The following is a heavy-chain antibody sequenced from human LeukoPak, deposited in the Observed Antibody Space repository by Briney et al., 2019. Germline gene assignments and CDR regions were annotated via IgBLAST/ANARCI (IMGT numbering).Heavy chain of an antibody. CDR2: IYYSGST. J-gene: IGHJ4*02. V-gene: IGHV4-59*01. CDR1: GGSISSYY. Sequence: SETLSLTCTVSGGSISSYYWSWIRQPPGKGLEWIGYIYYSGSTNYNPSLKSRVTISVDTSKNQFFLKLSSVTAADTAVHYCARSFGITMIDWGQGTLVTVSS. D-gene: IGHD3-22*01. CDR3: ARSFGITMID.